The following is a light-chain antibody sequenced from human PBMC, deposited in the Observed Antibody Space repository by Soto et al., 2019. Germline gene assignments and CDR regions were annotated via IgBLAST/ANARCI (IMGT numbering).Light chain of an antibody. CDR3: QQYGSSPLIT. CDR1: QRLSASD. CDR2: GAS. Sequence: EIVLTQSPGTLSLSPGQRATLSCRASQRLSASDIAWYQQKPGQAPKFLIYGASSRATGIPDRLSGSGSGTDFTLTISRLEPEDFAVYHCQQYGSSPLITFGQGTRLVIK. V-gene: IGKV3-20*01. J-gene: IGKJ5*01.